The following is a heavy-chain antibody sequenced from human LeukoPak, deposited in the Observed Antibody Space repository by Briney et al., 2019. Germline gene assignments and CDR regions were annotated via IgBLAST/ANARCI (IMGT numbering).Heavy chain of an antibody. CDR2: PSYDGSNK. V-gene: IGHV3-30*18. D-gene: IGHD6-6*01. J-gene: IGHJ4*02. Sequence: RKLSFYGAASSFSFSSYSMLRQGPGPGMELKGVAVPSYDGSNKYYADSVKGRFTISRDNSKNTLYLQMNSLRAEDTAVYYCAKDRSSSFDYWGQGTLVTVSS. CDR3: AKDRSSSFDY. CDR1: SFSFSSYS.